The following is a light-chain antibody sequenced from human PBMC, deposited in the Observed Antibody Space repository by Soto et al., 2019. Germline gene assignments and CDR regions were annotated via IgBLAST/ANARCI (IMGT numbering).Light chain of an antibody. CDR3: TSYTSTTTYV. CDR2: EVS. J-gene: IGLJ1*01. Sequence: QSVLTQPASVSGSPGQSITISCTGTSSDVGGYNYVSWYQQHPGKAPKLMIYEVSNRPSGVSNRFSGSKSGSTASLTISGLQAEDEADYYCTSYTSTTTYVFGTGTKGTVL. V-gene: IGLV2-14*01. CDR1: SSDVGGYNY.